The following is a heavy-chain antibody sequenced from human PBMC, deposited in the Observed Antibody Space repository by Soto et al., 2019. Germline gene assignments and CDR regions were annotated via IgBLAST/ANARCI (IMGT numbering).Heavy chain of an antibody. CDR3: ARVLTTSLKRTTVTTGHTYFDL. CDR2: IYYSGST. J-gene: IGHJ2*01. CDR1: GGC. Sequence: GGCWSMINKQPGKGLEWIGYIYYSGSTYYNPSLKSRVTISVDTSKNQFSLKLSSVTAADTAVYYCARVLTTSLKRTTVTTGHTYFDLWRRGTLVPVSS. D-gene: IGHD4-17*01. V-gene: IGHV4-31*02.